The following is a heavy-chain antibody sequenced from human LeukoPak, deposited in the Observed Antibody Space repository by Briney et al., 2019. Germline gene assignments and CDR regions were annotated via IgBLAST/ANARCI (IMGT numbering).Heavy chain of an antibody. CDR1: GFTFDDYA. CDR2: ISWNSGSI. V-gene: IGHV3-9*03. D-gene: IGHD1-26*01. Sequence: GGSLRLSCAASGFTFDDYAMHWVRQAPGKGLEWVSGISWNSGSIGYADSVKGRFTISRDNAKNSLYLQMNSLKAEDMALYYCAKSGAPFIVGATSPFDYWGQGTLVTVSS. J-gene: IGHJ4*02. CDR3: AKSGAPFIVGATSPFDY.